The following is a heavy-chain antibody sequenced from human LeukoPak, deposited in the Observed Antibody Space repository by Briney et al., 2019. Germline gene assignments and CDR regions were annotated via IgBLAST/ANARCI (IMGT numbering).Heavy chain of an antibody. Sequence: GGSLRLSCAASGFTFSSYAMSWVRQAPGKGLEWVSAISGSGGSTYYADSVKGRFTISRDNSKNTLYLQMNSLRAEDTAVYYCAKDLRNYYDSSGYSLWGQGTLVTVSS. V-gene: IGHV3-23*01. D-gene: IGHD3-22*01. CDR2: ISGSGGST. J-gene: IGHJ4*02. CDR1: GFTFSSYA. CDR3: AKDLRNYYDSSGYSL.